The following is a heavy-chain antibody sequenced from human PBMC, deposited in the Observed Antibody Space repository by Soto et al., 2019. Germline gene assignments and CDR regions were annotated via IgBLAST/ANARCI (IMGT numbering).Heavy chain of an antibody. CDR2: ISSSSSTI. J-gene: IGHJ4*02. D-gene: IGHD6-6*01. Sequence: GGSLRLSCAASGFTFSSYSTNWVRQAPGKGLERVSYISSSSSTIYYADSVKGRFTISRDNAKNSLYLQMNSLRAEDTAVYYCARDAGSSSGAYFFDYWGQGTLVTVSS. CDR1: GFTFSSYS. V-gene: IGHV3-48*01. CDR3: ARDAGSSSGAYFFDY.